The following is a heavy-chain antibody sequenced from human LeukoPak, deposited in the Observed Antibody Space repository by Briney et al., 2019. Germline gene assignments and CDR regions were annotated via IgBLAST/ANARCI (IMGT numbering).Heavy chain of an antibody. J-gene: IGHJ4*02. CDR1: GYTFTSYG. V-gene: IGHV1-18*01. CDR3: ARVGGQQLVSLWLDY. CDR2: ISAYNGNT. Sequence: ASVKVSCKASGYTFTSYGISWVRQAPGQGLEWMGWISAYNGNTNYALKLQGRVTMTTDTSTSTAYMELRSLRSDDTAVYYCARVGGQQLVSLWLDYWGQGTLVTVSS. D-gene: IGHD6-13*01.